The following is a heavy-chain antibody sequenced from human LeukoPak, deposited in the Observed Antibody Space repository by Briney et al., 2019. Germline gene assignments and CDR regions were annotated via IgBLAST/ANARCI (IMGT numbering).Heavy chain of an antibody. J-gene: IGHJ4*02. V-gene: IGHV3-21*01. CDR3: ATVRGSDGNFYIDY. CDR2: ISSSSSYI. Sequence: PGGSLRLSCAASGFTFSSYSMNWVRQAPGKGLEWVSSISSSSSYIYYADSVKGRFTISRDNAKNSLYLQMNSLRAEDTAVYYCATVRGSDGNFYIDYWGQGTLVTVSS. D-gene: IGHD2-15*01. CDR1: GFTFSSYS.